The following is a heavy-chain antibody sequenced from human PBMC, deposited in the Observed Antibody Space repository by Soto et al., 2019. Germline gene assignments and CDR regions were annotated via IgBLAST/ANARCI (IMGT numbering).Heavy chain of an antibody. CDR2: IYYSGST. V-gene: IGHV4-30-4*01. J-gene: IGHJ4*02. Sequence: SETLSLTCTVSGGSISSGDYYWSWIRQPPGKGLEWIGYIYYSGSTYYNPSLKSRVTISVDTSKNQFSLKLTSVTAADTAVYYCARDPSRALPDYWGQGTLVTVSS. CDR1: GGSISSGDYY. CDR3: ARDPSRALPDY. D-gene: IGHD3-10*01.